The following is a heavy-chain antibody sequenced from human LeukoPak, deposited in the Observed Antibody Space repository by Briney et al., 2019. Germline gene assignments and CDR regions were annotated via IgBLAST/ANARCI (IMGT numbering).Heavy chain of an antibody. J-gene: IGHJ4*02. CDR2: IYYSGST. CDR1: GGSISSSSYY. V-gene: IGHV4-39*07. CDR3: ASRYYYGSGPDY. Sequence: SETLSLTCTVSGGSISSSSYYWGWIRQPPGKGLEWIGSIYYSGSTYYNPSLKSRVTISVDTSKNQFSLKLSSVTAADTAVYYCASRYYYGSGPDYWGQGTLVTVSS. D-gene: IGHD3-10*01.